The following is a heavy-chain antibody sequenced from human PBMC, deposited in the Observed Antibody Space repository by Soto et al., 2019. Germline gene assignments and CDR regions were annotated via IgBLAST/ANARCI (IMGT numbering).Heavy chain of an antibody. V-gene: IGHV3-23*01. Sequence: EVQLLESGGGVVQPGGSLRLSCAASGFTFSAYAMSWVRQAPGKGLQWVSGVGGSDTDKHYADSVRGRFTVSRDNSKNTLHLQMNSLRADDTAVYYCAKDATAVNGVWDPFDMWGQGTEVTVSS. CDR1: GFTFSAYA. D-gene: IGHD2-8*01. CDR3: AKDATAVNGVWDPFDM. J-gene: IGHJ3*02. CDR2: VGGSDTDK.